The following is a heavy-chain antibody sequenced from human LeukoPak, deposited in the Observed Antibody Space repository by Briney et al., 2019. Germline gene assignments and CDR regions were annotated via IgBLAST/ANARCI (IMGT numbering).Heavy chain of an antibody. CDR3: ARGGGYGYSFQ. V-gene: IGHV1-46*01. J-gene: IGHJ4*02. D-gene: IGHD3-22*01. CDR1: GYTFTSYY. CDR2: INPSGGST. Sequence: GASVKVSCKASGYTFTSYYMYWVRQAPGQGLEWMGMINPSGGSTTYVQKFQDRVTMTRDTSTKTVYMELTSLTSEDTGVYYCARGGGYGYSFQWGQGTLVTVSS.